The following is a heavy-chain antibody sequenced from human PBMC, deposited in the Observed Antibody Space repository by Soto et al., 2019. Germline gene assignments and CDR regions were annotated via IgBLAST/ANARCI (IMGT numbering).Heavy chain of an antibody. CDR1: GFIPSSYA. Sequence: GGSLRLSCVVSGFIPSSYAMSWVRQAPGKGLEWVSGISGSGGATSYADSGKGRFTISRDNSKNTLYLQMNSLSAEDTAIYYCARDSSGRQYYGMDGWGQGNTVTVSS. V-gene: IGHV3-23*01. CDR2: ISGSGGAT. D-gene: IGHD3-22*01. J-gene: IGHJ6*02. CDR3: ARDSSGRQYYGMDG.